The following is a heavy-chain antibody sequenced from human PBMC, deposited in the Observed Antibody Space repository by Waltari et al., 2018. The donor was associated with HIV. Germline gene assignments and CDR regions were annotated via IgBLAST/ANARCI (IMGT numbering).Heavy chain of an antibody. Sequence: QLQLQESGPGLVKPSETLSLTCTVSGGSISSSSYYWGWIRQPPGKGLEWIGSIYYSGSTYYNPSLKSRVTISVDTSKNQFSLKLSSVTAADTAVYYCARPFRHSSGRFDPWGQGTLVTVSS. D-gene: IGHD6-19*01. V-gene: IGHV4-39*01. CDR3: ARPFRHSSGRFDP. J-gene: IGHJ5*02. CDR2: IYYSGST. CDR1: GGSISSSSYY.